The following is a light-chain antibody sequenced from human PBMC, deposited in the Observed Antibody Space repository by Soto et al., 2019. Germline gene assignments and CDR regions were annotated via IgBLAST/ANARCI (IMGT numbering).Light chain of an antibody. Sequence: EIVLTQSPGTLSLSPGEIATLSCRASQSVSSSYLAWYQQKPGQAPRLLIYGASSRATGIPDRFSGSGSGTDFTLTISRLEPEDCAVYYCQQYGSSLYTVGQGTKLEI. CDR3: QQYGSSLYT. CDR2: GAS. V-gene: IGKV3-20*01. J-gene: IGKJ2*01. CDR1: QSVSSSY.